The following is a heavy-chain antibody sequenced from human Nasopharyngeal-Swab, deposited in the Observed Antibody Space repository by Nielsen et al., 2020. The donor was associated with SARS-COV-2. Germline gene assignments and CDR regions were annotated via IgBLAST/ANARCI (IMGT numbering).Heavy chain of an antibody. Sequence: SETLSLTCTVSGCSISSGDYYWSWIRQPPGKGLEWIGYIYYSGSTYYNPSLKSRVTISVDTSKNQFSLKLSSVTAADTAVYYCARGWGYYGSGSYDAFDIWGQGTMVTVSS. J-gene: IGHJ3*02. CDR2: IYYSGST. CDR1: GCSISSGDYY. CDR3: ARGWGYYGSGSYDAFDI. V-gene: IGHV4-30-4*08. D-gene: IGHD3-10*01.